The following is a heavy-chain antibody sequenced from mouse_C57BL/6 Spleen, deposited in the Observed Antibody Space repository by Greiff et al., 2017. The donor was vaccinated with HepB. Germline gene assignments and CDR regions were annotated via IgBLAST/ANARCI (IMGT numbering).Heavy chain of an antibody. CDR2: INYDGSST. Sequence: DVRLVESEGGLVQPGSSMKLSCTASGFTFSDYYMAWVRQVPEKGLEWVANINYDGSSTYYLDSLKSRFIISRDNAKNILYLQMSSLKSEDTATYYCASYLYYYGSSYVDYYAMDYWGQGTSVTVSS. V-gene: IGHV5-16*01. J-gene: IGHJ4*01. CDR1: GFTFSDYY. D-gene: IGHD1-1*01. CDR3: ASYLYYYGSSYVDYYAMDY.